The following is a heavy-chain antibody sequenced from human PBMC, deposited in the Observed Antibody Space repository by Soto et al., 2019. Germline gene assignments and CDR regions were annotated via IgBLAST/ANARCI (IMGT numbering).Heavy chain of an antibody. CDR2: ISWNSGSI. CDR1: GFTFDDYA. J-gene: IGHJ4*02. D-gene: IGHD2-15*01. V-gene: IGHV3-9*01. CDR3: AKDYGGYCSGGSCSLDY. Sequence: GGSLRLSCAASGFTFDDYAMHWVRKAPGKGLEWVSGISWNSGSIGYADSVKGRFTISRDNAKNSLYLQMNSLRAEDTALYYCAKDYGGYCSGGSCSLDYWGQGTLVTVSS.